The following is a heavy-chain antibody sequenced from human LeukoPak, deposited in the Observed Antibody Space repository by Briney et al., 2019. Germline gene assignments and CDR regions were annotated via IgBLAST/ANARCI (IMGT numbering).Heavy chain of an antibody. CDR1: GFTFSNYA. J-gene: IGHJ4*02. CDR2: ISAAYT. CDR3: AKFAHCSGGSCSSWDFDY. V-gene: IGHV3-23*01. Sequence: PGGSLRLSCAASGFTFSNYAISWVRQAPGKGLEWVSAISAAYTYYADSVKGRFTISRDNSKNTVYLQMNSLRAEDSAIYYCAKFAHCSGGSCSSWDFDYWGQGTLVTVSS. D-gene: IGHD2-15*01.